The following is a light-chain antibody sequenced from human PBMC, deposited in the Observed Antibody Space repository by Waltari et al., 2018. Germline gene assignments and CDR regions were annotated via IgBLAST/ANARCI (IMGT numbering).Light chain of an antibody. V-gene: IGKV3-20*01. J-gene: IGKJ2*01. CDR2: GAS. Sequence: EVVLTQSPDTLSLSPGARVTLSCRASQSLTKRYLAWYQQKPGRAPRLLIYGASSRAAGIPDRFSGSGSGTDFTLTISRLEPEDFAVYYCQQYGSSVLYTFGQGTKLEIK. CDR1: QSLTKRY. CDR3: QQYGSSVLYT.